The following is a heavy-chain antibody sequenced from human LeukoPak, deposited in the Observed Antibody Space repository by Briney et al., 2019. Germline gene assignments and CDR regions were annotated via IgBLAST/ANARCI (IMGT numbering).Heavy chain of an antibody. J-gene: IGHJ2*01. Sequence: PSETLSLTCTVSGGSINNNYWSWIRQPPGRGLEWIGYVYSNGNTNYNPSLKSRVIMSIETSKNQFSLKVPSVTAADTAVYYCASGTFDGPLYGTYWYFHVWGRGALVTVSS. V-gene: IGHV4-59*01. CDR1: GGSINNNY. D-gene: IGHD1-14*01. CDR3: ASGTFDGPLYGTYWYFHV. CDR2: VYSNGNT.